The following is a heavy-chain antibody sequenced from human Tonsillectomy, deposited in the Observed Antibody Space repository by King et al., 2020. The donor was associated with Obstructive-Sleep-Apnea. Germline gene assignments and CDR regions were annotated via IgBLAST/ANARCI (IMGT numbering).Heavy chain of an antibody. CDR1: GYTFTTYA. Sequence: QVQLVQSGTEVKKPGASVKVSCKASGYTFTTYAISWVRQAPGQGLEWMGWISAYNGNTNYAQKLQGRVTMTTDTSTTTAYMELRSLRSDDTAVYFCARSSGINSGYYQDYWGQGTLVTVSS. J-gene: IGHJ4*02. CDR2: ISAYNGNT. V-gene: IGHV1-18*01. D-gene: IGHD3-22*01. CDR3: ARSSGINSGYYQDY.